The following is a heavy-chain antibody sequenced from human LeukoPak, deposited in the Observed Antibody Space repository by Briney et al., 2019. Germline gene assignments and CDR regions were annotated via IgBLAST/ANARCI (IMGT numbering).Heavy chain of an antibody. J-gene: IGHJ5*02. V-gene: IGHV4-34*01. Sequence: SETLSLTCTVSGGSISIYYWSWIRQPPGKGLEWIGEINHSGSTNYNPSLKSRVTISVDTSKNQFSLKLSSVTAADTAVYYCARVRGVTLNWFDPWGQGTLVTVSS. CDR3: ARVRGVTLNWFDP. D-gene: IGHD3-10*01. CDR1: GGSISIYY. CDR2: INHSGST.